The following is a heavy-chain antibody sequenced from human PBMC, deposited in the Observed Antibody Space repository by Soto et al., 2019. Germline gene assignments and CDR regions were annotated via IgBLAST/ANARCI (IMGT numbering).Heavy chain of an antibody. D-gene: IGHD1-1*01. CDR2: ISAPNGNT. Sequence: QVHLVQSGAEVKKPGASVKVSCKGSGYDFTTYGITWVRQAPGQGLERMAWISAPNGNTDYAQKLQGRVTLTRDTSTSTAYMELRSLSSDDTAVYYCARGRYGDYWGQGALVTVAS. CDR3: ARGRYGDY. J-gene: IGHJ4*02. CDR1: GYDFTTYG. V-gene: IGHV1-18*01.